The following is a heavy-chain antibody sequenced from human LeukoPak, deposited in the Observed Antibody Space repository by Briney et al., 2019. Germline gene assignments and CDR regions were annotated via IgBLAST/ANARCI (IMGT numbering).Heavy chain of an antibody. V-gene: IGHV4-59*08. CDR3: ARRRDLFAY. D-gene: IGHD3/OR15-3a*01. Sequence: TSGTLSLTCTVSGGSISSYYWSWIRQPPGKGLEWIAYIYYSGSTNYNPSLKSRVTISVDTSKNQFSLKLSSVTAADTAVYYCARRRDLFAYWGQGTLVTVSP. CDR2: IYYSGST. CDR1: GGSISSYY. J-gene: IGHJ4*02.